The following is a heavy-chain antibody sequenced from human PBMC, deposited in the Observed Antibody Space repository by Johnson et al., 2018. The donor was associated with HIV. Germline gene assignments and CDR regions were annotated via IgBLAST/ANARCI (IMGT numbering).Heavy chain of an antibody. V-gene: IGHV3-9*01. CDR1: GFIFDDYA. J-gene: IGHJ3*02. D-gene: IGHD1-26*01. CDR3: AKDPSGSPPWGVFDI. Sequence: ELQLVESGGGLVQPGGSLRLSCAASGFIFDDYAMHWVRQAPGKGLEWVSGISWNSGSIGYADSVKGRFTISRDNAKNSLYLQMNSLRAEETALYYCAKDPSGSPPWGVFDIWGQGTMVTVSS. CDR2: ISWNSGSI.